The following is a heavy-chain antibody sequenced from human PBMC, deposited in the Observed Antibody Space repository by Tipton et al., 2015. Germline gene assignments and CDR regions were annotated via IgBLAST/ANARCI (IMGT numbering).Heavy chain of an antibody. Sequence: SLRLSCAASGFTFNNYAMSWIRQAPGKGLEWISYISNSGNTIYYADSVKGRFTFSRDNAKNSLHLQMNSLRAEDTAVYYCARSGGYGWDYWGQGTLVTVSS. CDR3: ARSGGYGWDY. J-gene: IGHJ4*02. CDR1: GFTFNNYA. CDR2: ISNSGNTI. D-gene: IGHD5-12*01. V-gene: IGHV3-11*04.